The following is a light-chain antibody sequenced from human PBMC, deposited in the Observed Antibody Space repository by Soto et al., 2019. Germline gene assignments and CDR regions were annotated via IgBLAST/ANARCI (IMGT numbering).Light chain of an antibody. J-gene: IGKJ4*01. CDR3: QQYTSYSPFT. CDR1: QSISSW. CDR2: KAS. V-gene: IGKV1-5*03. Sequence: DIQMTQSPSTLSASVGDRVTITCRASQSISSWLAWYQQKPGKAPKLLIYKASTLEIGVPSRFSGSGSGTEFTLTISSLQPDDFATYYCQQYTSYSPFTFGGGTKVDI.